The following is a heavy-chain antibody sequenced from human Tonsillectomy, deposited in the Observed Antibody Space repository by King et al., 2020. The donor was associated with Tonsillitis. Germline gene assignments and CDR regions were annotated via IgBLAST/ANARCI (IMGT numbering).Heavy chain of an antibody. J-gene: IGHJ4*02. Sequence: QLVQSGAEVKKPGASVKVSCKTSGYTFTSYGICWMRQTPGQGLEWMGWISGYNGATNYAQKFQDRVTMTTDTSTSTAYVELRSLRSDDTAVYYCATTGYYTGDFDYWGQGTLVTVSS. CDR2: ISGYNGAT. CDR1: GYTFTSYG. D-gene: IGHD3/OR15-3a*01. CDR3: ATTGYYTGDFDY. V-gene: IGHV1-18*04.